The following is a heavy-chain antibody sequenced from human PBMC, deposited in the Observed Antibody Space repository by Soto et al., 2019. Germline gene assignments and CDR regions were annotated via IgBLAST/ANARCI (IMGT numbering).Heavy chain of an antibody. V-gene: IGHV1-2*02. J-gene: IGHJ5*02. CDR3: ARGIEYCSSTSCYGNWFDP. Sequence: QVQLVQSGAEVKKPGASVKVSCKASGYTFTGYYMHWVRQAPGQGLEWMGWINPNSGGTNYAQKFKGRVTMTRDTSISTAYMELSRLRSDDTAVYYCARGIEYCSSTSCYGNWFDPWGQGTLVTVSS. CDR2: INPNSGGT. CDR1: GYTFTGYY. D-gene: IGHD2-2*01.